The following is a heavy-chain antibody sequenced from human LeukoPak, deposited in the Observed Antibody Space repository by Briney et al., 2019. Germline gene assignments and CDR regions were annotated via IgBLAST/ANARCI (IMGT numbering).Heavy chain of an antibody. V-gene: IGHV3-30*18. J-gene: IGHJ4*02. D-gene: IGHD5-18*01. CDR2: ISYDGSNK. Sequence: GGSLRLSCAASGFTFSSYGMHWVRQAPGKGLEWVAVISYDGSNKYYADSVKGRFTISRDNSKNTLYLQMNSLRAEDTAVYYCANRADTALDYWGQGTLVTVSS. CDR1: GFTFSSYG. CDR3: ANRADTALDY.